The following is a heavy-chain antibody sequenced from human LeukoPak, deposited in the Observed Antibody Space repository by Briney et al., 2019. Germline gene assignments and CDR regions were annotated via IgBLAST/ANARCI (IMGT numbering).Heavy chain of an antibody. V-gene: IGHV3-74*01. CDR1: GFTFSSYW. Sequence: GRSLRLSCAASGFTFSSYWMHWVRQAPGKGLVWVSRINSDGSSTSYADSVKGRFAISRDNAKNTLYLQMNSLRAEDTAVYYCARARSGGSCYPYWGQGTLVTVSS. J-gene: IGHJ4*02. CDR2: INSDGSST. CDR3: ARARSGGSCYPY. D-gene: IGHD2-15*01.